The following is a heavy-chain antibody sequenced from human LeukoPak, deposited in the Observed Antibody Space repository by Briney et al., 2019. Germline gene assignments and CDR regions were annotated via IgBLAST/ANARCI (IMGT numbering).Heavy chain of an antibody. V-gene: IGHV3-21*01. J-gene: IGHJ3*02. Sequence: GGSLRLSCAASEFSVGSNYMTWVRQAPGKGLEWVSSISSSSSYIYYADSVKGRFTISRDNAKNSLYLQMNSLRAEDTAVYYCASFTTDAFDIWGQGTMVTVSS. CDR2: ISSSSSYI. CDR1: EFSVGSNY. D-gene: IGHD1-26*01. CDR3: ASFTTDAFDI.